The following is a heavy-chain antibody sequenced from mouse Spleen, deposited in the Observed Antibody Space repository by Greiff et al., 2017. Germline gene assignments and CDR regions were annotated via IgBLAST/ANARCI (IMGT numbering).Heavy chain of an antibody. V-gene: IGHV1-4*01. CDR2: INPSSGYT. J-gene: IGHJ2*01. CDR1: GYTFTSYT. Sequence: QVQLKGSGAELARPGASVKMSCKASGYTFTSYTMHWVKQRPGQGLEWIGYINPSSGYTNYNQKFKDKATLTADKSSSTAYMQLSSLTSEDSAVYYCAGSSPWYFDYWGQGTTLTVSS. CDR3: AGSSPWYFDY. D-gene: IGHD1-1*01.